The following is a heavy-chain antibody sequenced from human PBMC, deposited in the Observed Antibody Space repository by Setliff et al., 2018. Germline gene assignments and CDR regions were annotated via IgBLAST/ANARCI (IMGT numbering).Heavy chain of an antibody. CDR2: INHTGST. V-gene: IGHV4-34*01. J-gene: IGHJ4*02. Sequence: SETLSLTCAASGGTFSYYYCTWIRQSPGKGLEWIGEINHTGSTKYNPSLKSRLTISVDTSKNHFSLNLRSVTAADTAVYYCARARNVAARLFDSWGQGTLVTVSS. CDR1: GGTFSYYY. CDR3: ARARNVAARLFDS. D-gene: IGHD6-6*01.